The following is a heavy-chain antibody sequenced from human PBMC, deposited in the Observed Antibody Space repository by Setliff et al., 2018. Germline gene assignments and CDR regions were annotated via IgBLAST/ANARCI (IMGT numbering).Heavy chain of an antibody. V-gene: IGHV3-23*01. CDR1: GFTFSSFA. Sequence: PGESLKISCAASGFTFSSFAMSWVRQAPGKGLEWVASISGSGNKTFHADSVKGRFTISRDNSKNTLYLQMNGLRVDDSAVYHCARDLPVVTWGQGTLVTVS. CDR3: ARDLPVVT. D-gene: IGHD2-15*01. J-gene: IGHJ5*02. CDR2: ISGSGNKT.